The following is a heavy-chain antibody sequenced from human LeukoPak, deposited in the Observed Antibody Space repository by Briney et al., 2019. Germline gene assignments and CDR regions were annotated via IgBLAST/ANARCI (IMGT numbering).Heavy chain of an antibody. Sequence: GGSLRLSCATSGFTFSSYWMSWVRQAPGKGLEWVANIKQDGSEKNYVDSVKGRFTISRDNAKNSLYLQMNSLRAEDTAVYYCAKDGEMATMANWDQGTLVTVSS. J-gene: IGHJ4*02. CDR3: AKDGEMATMAN. V-gene: IGHV3-7*01. CDR1: GFTFSSYW. D-gene: IGHD5-24*01. CDR2: IKQDGSEK.